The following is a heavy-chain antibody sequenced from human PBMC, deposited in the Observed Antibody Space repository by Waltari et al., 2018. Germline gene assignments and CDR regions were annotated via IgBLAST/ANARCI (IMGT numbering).Heavy chain of an antibody. D-gene: IGHD2-2*01. CDR3: ARDRIVPAASYYYYYYMDV. Sequence: QVQLVQSGAEVKKPGSSVKVSCKASGGTFSSYAISWVRQDPGQGLEWMGRIIPIFGTANYAQKFQGRVTITADKSTSTAYMELSSLRSEDTAVYYCARDRIVPAASYYYYYYMDVWGKGTTVTISS. CDR2: IIPIFGTA. J-gene: IGHJ6*03. V-gene: IGHV1-69*13. CDR1: GGTFSSYA.